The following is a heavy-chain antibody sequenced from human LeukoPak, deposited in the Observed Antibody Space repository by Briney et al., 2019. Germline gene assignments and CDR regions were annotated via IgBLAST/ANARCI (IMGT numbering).Heavy chain of an antibody. CDR3: ARLRISWLAFDI. Sequence: SETLSLTCTVSGGSISSYYWSWIRQPPGKGLEWIGYIYYSGSTNYNPSLKSRVTISVDTSKNQFSLKLSSVTAADTAVYYCARLRISWLAFDIWGQGTKVTVSS. V-gene: IGHV4-59*08. CDR2: IYYSGST. CDR1: GGSISSYY. J-gene: IGHJ3*02. D-gene: IGHD6-19*01.